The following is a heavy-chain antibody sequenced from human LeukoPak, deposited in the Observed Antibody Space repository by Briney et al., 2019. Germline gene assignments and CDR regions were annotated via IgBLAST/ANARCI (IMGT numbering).Heavy chain of an antibody. J-gene: IGHJ4*02. CDR3: AKEKGAPAGLFDS. V-gene: IGHV3-30*02. CDR1: GFTFSSYW. Sequence: GGSLRLSCAASGFTFSSYWMHWVRQAPGKGLQWVAFIRYDGRNKYYGDSGKGRFTISRDNSKNTLFLQMNSLRPEDTAVYYCAKEKGAPAGLFDSWGQGTLVTVSS. CDR2: IRYDGRNK. D-gene: IGHD6-13*01.